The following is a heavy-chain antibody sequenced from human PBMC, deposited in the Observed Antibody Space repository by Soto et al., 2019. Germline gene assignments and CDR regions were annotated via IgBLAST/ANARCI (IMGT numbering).Heavy chain of an antibody. D-gene: IGHD6-19*01. CDR1: GFTFSSYW. CDR2: INSDGSST. J-gene: IGHJ4*02. CDR3: ARENEQWLVPY. Sequence: EVQLVESGGGLVQPGGSLRLSCAASGFTFSSYWMHWVRQAPGKGLVWVSRINSDGSSTSYADSVKGRFTISRDNAKNTVDLQSSSLRAEDTAGYYCARENEQWLVPYWGQGTLVTVSS. V-gene: IGHV3-74*01.